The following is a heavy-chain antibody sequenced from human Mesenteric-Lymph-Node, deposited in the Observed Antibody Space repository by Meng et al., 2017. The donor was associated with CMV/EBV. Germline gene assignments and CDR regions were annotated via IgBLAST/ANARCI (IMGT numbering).Heavy chain of an antibody. Sequence: ETLSLTCTVSGGSISSYYWSWIRQAPGKGLEWVSAISGSGGSTYYADSVKGRFTISRDNSKNTLYLQMNSLRAEDTAVYYCAKGGSYQLLSYWGQGTLVTVSS. CDR1: GGSISSYY. D-gene: IGHD2-2*01. J-gene: IGHJ4*02. CDR2: ISGSGGST. CDR3: AKGGSYQLLSY. V-gene: IGHV3-23*01.